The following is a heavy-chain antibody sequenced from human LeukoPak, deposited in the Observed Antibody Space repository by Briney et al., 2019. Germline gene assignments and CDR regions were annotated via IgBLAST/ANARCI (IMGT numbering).Heavy chain of an antibody. J-gene: IGHJ6*03. CDR2: IYYSGST. Sequence: SETLSLTCTVSGYSISSGYYWGWIRQPPGKGLEWIGSIYYSGSTYYNPSLKSRVTISVDTSKNQFSLKLSSVTAADTAVYYCAKSEWELYYYYYMDVWGKGTTVTISS. CDR3: AKSEWELYYYYYMDV. CDR1: GYSISSGYY. D-gene: IGHD1-26*01. V-gene: IGHV4-38-2*02.